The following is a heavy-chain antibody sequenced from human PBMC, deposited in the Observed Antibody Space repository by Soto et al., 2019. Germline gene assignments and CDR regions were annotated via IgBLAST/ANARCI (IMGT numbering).Heavy chain of an antibody. D-gene: IGHD1-7*01. J-gene: IGHJ3*01. CDR3: AKCMQAYWNYDAHHV. V-gene: IGHV3-23*01. CDR1: GFTFTTYS. Sequence: EVKLLESGGGLVQPGGSLRLSCAASGFTFTTYSMTWVRQAPGKGLKWVAHITGTAGTTYYADSVRGRFTISRDTSRNILYLQMNSLRAEDTALYYCAKCMQAYWNYDAHHVWGQGTVVTVSS. CDR2: ITGTAGTT.